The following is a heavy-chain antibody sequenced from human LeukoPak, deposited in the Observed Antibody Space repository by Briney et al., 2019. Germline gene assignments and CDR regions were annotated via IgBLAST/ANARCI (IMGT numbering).Heavy chain of an antibody. CDR3: ARASGYSTAAGDY. V-gene: IGHV3-53*01. D-gene: IGHD6-13*01. CDR2: IYSGGST. J-gene: IGHJ4*02. Sequence: GGSLRLSCAASGFTVSSNYMSWVRQAPGKGLEWASVIYSGGSTYYADSVKGRFTISRDNSKNTLYLQMNSLRAEDTAVYYCARASGYSTAAGDYWGQGTLVTVSS. CDR1: GFTVSSNY.